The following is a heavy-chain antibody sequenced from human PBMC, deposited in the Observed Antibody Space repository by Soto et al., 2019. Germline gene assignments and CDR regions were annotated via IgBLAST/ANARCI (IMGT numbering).Heavy chain of an antibody. CDR3: AKDQGVVVPYGMDV. J-gene: IGHJ6*02. CDR1: GVTVCSYA. CDR2: ITYDGSNK. V-gene: IGHV3-30*18. D-gene: IGHD2-15*01. Sequence: GGSLRLSCAASGVTVCSYAMSWVRKAPGKGLEWVAVITYDGSNKYYADSVKGRFTISRDNSKNTLYLQMNSLRAEDTAVYYCAKDQGVVVPYGMDVWGQGTTVTVSS.